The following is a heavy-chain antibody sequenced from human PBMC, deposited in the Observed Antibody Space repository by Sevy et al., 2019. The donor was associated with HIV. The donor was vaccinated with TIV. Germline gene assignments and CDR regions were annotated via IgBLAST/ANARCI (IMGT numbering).Heavy chain of an antibody. CDR1: GFSFSTYW. CDR3: VSKGCARSSYTFDS. D-gene: IGHD2-2*02. V-gene: IGHV3-7*01. Sequence: GGSLRLSCAASGFSFSTYWMSWVRQTPEKGLEWVANIKQDGSERNYVDSVKGRFTISRDNAKNSLYLQMNSLRADDTVVYYCVSKGCARSSYTFDSWGQGTMVTVSS. J-gene: IGHJ4*02. CDR2: IKQDGSER.